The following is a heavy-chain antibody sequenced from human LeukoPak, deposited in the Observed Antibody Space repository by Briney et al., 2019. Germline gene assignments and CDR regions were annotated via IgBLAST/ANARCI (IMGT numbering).Heavy chain of an antibody. J-gene: IGHJ4*02. Sequence: GASVKVSCKTSGYTFTGYYMHWVRQAPGQGLEWMGWINPKSGGTSYPQKFQGRVSMTRDTSISTAYMVLSRLRSDDTAVYYCVPSNNFYYFDYWGQGTLVTVSS. CDR3: VPSNNFYYFDY. CDR2: INPKSGGT. V-gene: IGHV1-2*02. D-gene: IGHD1-1*01. CDR1: GYTFTGYY.